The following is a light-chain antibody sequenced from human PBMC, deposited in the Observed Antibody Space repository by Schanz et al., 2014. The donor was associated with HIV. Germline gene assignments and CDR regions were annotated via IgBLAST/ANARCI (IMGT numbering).Light chain of an antibody. J-gene: IGKJ2*01. V-gene: IGKV1-5*03. CDR3: QQCVTYPYT. CDR2: QSS. CDR1: QTIGRL. Sequence: IQMTPSPSTLSASVGDRVAITCRARQTIGRLVAWYQQKPGRAPKLLIYQSSILETGVPSRFSGSGSGTSFTLTITSLQPDDFATYYCQQCVTYPYTFGQGTKLDIK.